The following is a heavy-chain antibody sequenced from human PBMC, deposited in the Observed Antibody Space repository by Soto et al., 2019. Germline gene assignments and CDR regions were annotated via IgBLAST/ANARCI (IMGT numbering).Heavy chain of an antibody. CDR3: ARFFPGTRYYYYGMDV. Sequence: GESLKISCKGSGYSFTSYWIGWVRQMPGKGLEWMGIIYPCDSDTRYSPSFQGQVTISADKSISTAYLQWSSLKASDTAMYYCARFFPGTRYYYYGMDVWGQGTTVTVSS. V-gene: IGHV5-51*01. D-gene: IGHD3-3*01. CDR2: IYPCDSDT. J-gene: IGHJ6*02. CDR1: GYSFTSYW.